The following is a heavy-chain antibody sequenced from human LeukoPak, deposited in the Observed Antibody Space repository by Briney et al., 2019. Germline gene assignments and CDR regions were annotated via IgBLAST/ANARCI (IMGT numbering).Heavy chain of an antibody. CDR3: ARGSSSWSNYYYYYMDV. V-gene: IGHV3-48*03. CDR1: GFTFSSYG. D-gene: IGHD6-13*01. CDR2: ISSSGSTI. J-gene: IGHJ6*03. Sequence: GGSLRLSCAASGFTFSSYGMNWVRQAPGKGLEWVSYISSSGSTIYYADSVKGRFTISRDNAKNSLYLQMNSLRAEDTAVYYCARGSSSWSNYYYYYMDVWGKGTAVTVSS.